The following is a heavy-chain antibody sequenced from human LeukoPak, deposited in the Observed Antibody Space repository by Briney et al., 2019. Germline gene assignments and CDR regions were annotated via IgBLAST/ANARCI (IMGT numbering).Heavy chain of an antibody. D-gene: IGHD5-18*01. CDR3: ARIPTAKYYFDY. Sequence: SETLSLTWTVSGRSISSYYWSWIRQPPRKGLEWVGHIYYSRSTNYNPSLNSRVTISVDTSKNQFTVMLSSVTAADTAVYYCARIPTAKYYFDYWGRGTVVTVSA. CDR1: GRSISSYY. CDR2: IYYSRST. J-gene: IGHJ4*02. V-gene: IGHV4-59*01.